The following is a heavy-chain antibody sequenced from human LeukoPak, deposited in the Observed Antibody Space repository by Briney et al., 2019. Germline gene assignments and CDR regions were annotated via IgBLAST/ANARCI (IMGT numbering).Heavy chain of an antibody. CDR2: INHSGST. J-gene: IGHJ4*02. CDR3: ARGDTGGGFDY. Sequence: SETLSLTCAVYGGSFSGYYWSWIRHPPGKGLEWIGEINHSGSTNYNPSLKSRVTISVDTSKNQFSLKLSSVTAADTAVYYCARGDTGGGFDYWGQGTLVNVSS. D-gene: IGHD2-15*01. CDR1: GGSFSGYY. V-gene: IGHV4-34*01.